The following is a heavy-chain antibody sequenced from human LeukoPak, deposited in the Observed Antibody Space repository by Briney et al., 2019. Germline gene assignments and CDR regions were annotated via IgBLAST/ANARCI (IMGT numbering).Heavy chain of an antibody. CDR1: GFTFSSYG. J-gene: IGHJ2*01. CDR3: AKLRGSGSYGWYFDL. Sequence: GGSLRLSCAASGFTFSSYGMHWVRQAPGKGLEWVAFIRYDGSNKYYADSVKGRFTISRDNSKNTLYLQMNSLRAEDTAVYYCAKLRGSGSYGWYFDLWGRGTLVTVSS. CDR2: IRYDGSNK. V-gene: IGHV3-30*02. D-gene: IGHD3-10*01.